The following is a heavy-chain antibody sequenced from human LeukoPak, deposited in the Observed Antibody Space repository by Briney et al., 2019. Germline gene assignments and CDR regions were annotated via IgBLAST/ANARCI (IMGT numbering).Heavy chain of an antibody. CDR3: AKYLTGWFES. Sequence: SETLSLTCTVSGGSISSGGYYWSWIRQHPGKGLEWIGYIYYSGSTYYNPSLKSRVTISVDKSKNQFSLKLSSVTAADTAVYYCAKYLTGWFESWGEGTLVTVSS. CDR2: IYYSGST. CDR1: GGSISSGGYY. J-gene: IGHJ5*01. V-gene: IGHV4-31*09. D-gene: IGHD3-9*01.